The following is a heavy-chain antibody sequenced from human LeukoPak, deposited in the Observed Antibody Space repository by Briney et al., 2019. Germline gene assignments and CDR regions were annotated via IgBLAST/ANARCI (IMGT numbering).Heavy chain of an antibody. J-gene: IGHJ6*03. CDR2: IIPIFGTA. V-gene: IGHV1-69*13. D-gene: IGHD5/OR15-5a*01. CDR3: ASGPMVYGQYYYYYMDV. Sequence: ASVKVSCKASGGTFSSYAISWVRQAPGQGLEWVGGIIPIFGTANYAQKFQGRVTITADESTSTAYMELSSLRSEDTAVYYCASGPMVYGQYYYYYMDVWGKGTTVTVSS. CDR1: GGTFSSYA.